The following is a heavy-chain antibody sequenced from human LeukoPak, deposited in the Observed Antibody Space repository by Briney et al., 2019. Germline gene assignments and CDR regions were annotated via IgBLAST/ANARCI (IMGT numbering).Heavy chain of an antibody. V-gene: IGHV3-30*18. J-gene: IGHJ4*02. CDR1: GFPFSSYA. CDR2: ISHDGSDK. D-gene: IGHD2-2*01. CDR3: AKGGCRTSRCYVTL. Sequence: GGSLRLSCAASGFPFSSYAMSWVRQAPGKGLEWVAGISHDGSDKYYEDSVKGRFTISRDNSKNTVNLQMTGLGAEDTAVYYCAKGGCRTSRCYVTLWGPGTLVTVSS.